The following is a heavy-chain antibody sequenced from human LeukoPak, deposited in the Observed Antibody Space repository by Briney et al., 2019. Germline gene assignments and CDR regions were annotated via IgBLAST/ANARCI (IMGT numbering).Heavy chain of an antibody. CDR3: ARDGMGSGSPSDAFDI. CDR1: GYSFTSYW. Sequence: GESLKISCKGSGYSFTSYWIGWVRQMPGKGLEWMGIIYPGDSDTRYSPSFQGQVTISADKSIGTAYLQWSSLKASDTAMYYCARDGMGSGSPSDAFDIWGQGTMVTVSS. V-gene: IGHV5-51*01. CDR2: IYPGDSDT. D-gene: IGHD1-26*01. J-gene: IGHJ3*02.